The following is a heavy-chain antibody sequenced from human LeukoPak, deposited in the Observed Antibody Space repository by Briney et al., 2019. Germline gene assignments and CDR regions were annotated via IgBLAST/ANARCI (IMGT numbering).Heavy chain of an antibody. Sequence: GESLKISCKGSGYSFTSYWVAWVRQMPGKCLEWMGIIYPGDSDTRYSPSFQGQVTISADKSISTAYLQWSSLKASDTAMYYCARPRRDGYEPFDYWGQGTLVTVSS. CDR1: GYSFTSYW. J-gene: IGHJ4*02. D-gene: IGHD5-24*01. CDR3: ARPRRDGYEPFDY. V-gene: IGHV5-51*01. CDR2: IYPGDSDT.